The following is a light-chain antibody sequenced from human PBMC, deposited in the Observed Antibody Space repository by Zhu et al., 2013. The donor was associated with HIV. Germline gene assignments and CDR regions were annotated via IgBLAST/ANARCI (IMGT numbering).Light chain of an antibody. J-gene: IGKJ2*04. CDR3: QQYGSSPCS. Sequence: ETVLTQSPGTLSLSPGERAILSCRASQSVTSNYLAWFRQKPGQAPRLLIYGASSRAPGIPDRFSGSGSGSDFTLTISRLEPEDFVVYYCQQYGSSPCSFGQGTKLEIK. CDR2: GAS. CDR1: QSVTSNY. V-gene: IGKV3-20*01.